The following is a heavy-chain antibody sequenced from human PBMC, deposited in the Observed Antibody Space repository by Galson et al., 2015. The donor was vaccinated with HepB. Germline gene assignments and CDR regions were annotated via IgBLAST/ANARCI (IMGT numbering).Heavy chain of an antibody. CDR2: ISWNSGSM. CDR1: GFTFNEYA. J-gene: IGHJ4*02. D-gene: IGHD3-16*02. V-gene: IGHV3-9*01. Sequence: SLRLSCAASGFTFNEYAMHWVRQAPGKGLEWVSGISWNSGSMGYADSVKGRFTISRDNAKNSLYLQMNSLRAEDTALYYCAKGMITFGGVIVPIDYWGQGALVTVSS. CDR3: AKGMITFGGVIVPIDY.